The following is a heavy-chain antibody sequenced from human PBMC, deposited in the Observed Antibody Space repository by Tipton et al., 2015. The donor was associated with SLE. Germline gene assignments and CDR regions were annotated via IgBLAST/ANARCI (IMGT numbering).Heavy chain of an antibody. J-gene: IGHJ4*02. D-gene: IGHD3-9*01. Sequence: TLSLTCTVSGGSISSGGYYWSWIRQHPGKGLEWIGYIYYSGSTYNPSLKSRVTISVDTSKNQLSLKLSSVTAADTAVYYCARKSYDILTGLYWGQGTLVTVSS. CDR3: ARKSYDILTGLY. V-gene: IGHV4-31*03. CDR2: IYYSGST. CDR1: GGSISSGGYY.